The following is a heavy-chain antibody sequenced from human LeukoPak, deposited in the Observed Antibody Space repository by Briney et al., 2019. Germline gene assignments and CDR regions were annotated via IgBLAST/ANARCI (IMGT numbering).Heavy chain of an antibody. CDR3: TRDRSTNDY. CDR2: IKTDGGDT. CDR1: GYPFTNRG. D-gene: IGHD1-26*01. J-gene: IGHJ4*02. Sequence: GASVKLSCKASGYPFTNRGISWVRQAPGQGLEWMGWIKTDGGDTNYAEKYQDRVTMTTDTSTSTVYLELRSLTSDDTAVYYCTRDRSTNDYWGQGTLVTVSS. V-gene: IGHV1-18*01.